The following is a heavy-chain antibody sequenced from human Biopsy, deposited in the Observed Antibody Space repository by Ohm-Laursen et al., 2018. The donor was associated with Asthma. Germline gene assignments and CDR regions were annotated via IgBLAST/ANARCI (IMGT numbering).Heavy chain of an antibody. CDR1: GFMFRSFG. J-gene: IGHJ4*02. D-gene: IGHD5-12*01. CDR3: AKRRGYSGHDNDY. V-gene: IGHV3-30*18. CDR2: ISYDGNHK. Sequence: SLRLSCSASGFMFRSFGMHWVRQAPGKGLEWVAVISYDGNHKFYEDSVKGRFTISRDNSKNTQYLQMNSLRTEDTAVYYCAKRRGYSGHDNDYWGQGTLVIVSS.